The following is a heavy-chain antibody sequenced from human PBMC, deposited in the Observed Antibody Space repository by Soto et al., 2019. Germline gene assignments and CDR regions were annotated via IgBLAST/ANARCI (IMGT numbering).Heavy chain of an antibody. CDR2: INHSGST. J-gene: IGHJ6*03. CDR3: ARVLPHANWNYGRNYYYYYMDV. Sequence: SETLSLTCAVYGGSFSGYYWSWIRQPPGKGLEWIGEINHSGSTNYNPSLKSRVTISVDTSKNQFSLKLSSVTAADTAVYYCARVLPHANWNYGRNYYYYYMDVWGKGTTVNVSS. D-gene: IGHD1-7*01. V-gene: IGHV4-34*01. CDR1: GGSFSGYY.